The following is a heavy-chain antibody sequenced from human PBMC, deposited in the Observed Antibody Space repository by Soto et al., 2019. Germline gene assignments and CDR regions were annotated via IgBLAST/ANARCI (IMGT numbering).Heavy chain of an antibody. V-gene: IGHV6-1*01. CDR3: ASVPDLTGDKSYFDF. CDR1: GDSVSSNSAA. CDR2: TYYRSKWYN. J-gene: IGHJ4*02. D-gene: IGHD7-27*01. Sequence: SQTLSLTCAISGDSVSSNSAAWNWIRQSPSRGLEWLGRTYYRSKWYNDYAVSVKSRITINPDTSKNQFSLQLNSVTPEDTAVYYCASVPDLTGDKSYFDFWGQGILVTVFS.